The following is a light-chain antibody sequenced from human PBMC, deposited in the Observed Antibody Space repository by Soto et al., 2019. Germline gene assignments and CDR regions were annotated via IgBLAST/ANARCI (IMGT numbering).Light chain of an antibody. V-gene: IGKV1-5*03. Sequence: DIHMTQSPSTLSGSVGDRVTITCRASQTISSWLAWYQQKPGKAPKLLIYKASSLESGVPSRFSGSGSGTEFTLAISSLQADDFATYYCQQYKSYSLTFGGGTKVDIK. J-gene: IGKJ4*01. CDR3: QQYKSYSLT. CDR1: QTISSW. CDR2: KAS.